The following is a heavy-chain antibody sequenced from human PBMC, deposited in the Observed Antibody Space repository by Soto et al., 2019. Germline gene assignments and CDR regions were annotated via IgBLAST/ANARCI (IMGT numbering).Heavy chain of an antibody. J-gene: IGHJ4*02. CDR2: IHFSGTT. CDR1: GGSMRNYF. CDR3: AAGEASSRNLAPYYLDF. D-gene: IGHD6-13*01. V-gene: IGHV4-59*01. Sequence: SETLSLTCTGSGGSMRNYFWTWIRQPPGKGLEWIGYIHFSGTTSFFPSYNPSLRSRVTISEDTSKNQFSLKLLSVTTADTAVYFCAAGEASSRNLAPYYLDFWGQGTLVTVSS.